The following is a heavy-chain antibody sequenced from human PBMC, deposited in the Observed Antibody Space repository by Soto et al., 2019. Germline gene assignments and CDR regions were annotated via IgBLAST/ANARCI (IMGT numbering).Heavy chain of an antibody. CDR1: GYTFTSYG. D-gene: IGHD2-21*02. CDR3: ARRVYCGGDCWPPDY. V-gene: IGHV1-18*04. CDR2: ISAYNGNT. J-gene: IGHJ4*02. Sequence: ASVKVSCKASGYTFTSYGISWVRQAPGQGLEWMGWISAYNGNTNYAQKLQGRVTMTTDTSTSTAYMELRSLRSDDTAVYYCARRVYCGGDCWPPDYWGQGTLVTVS.